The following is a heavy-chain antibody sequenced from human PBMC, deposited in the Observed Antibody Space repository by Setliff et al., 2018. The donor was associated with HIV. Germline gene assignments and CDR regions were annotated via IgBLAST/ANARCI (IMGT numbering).Heavy chain of an antibody. CDR2: ISHSGNT. CDR1: GGSISSNNDH. D-gene: IGHD3-22*01. V-gene: IGHV4-39*07. J-gene: IGHJ4*02. CDR3: ARDPHYFDTSGYYSYFYFDF. Sequence: ETLSLTCTVSGGSISSNNDHWGWIRQPPGEGLEWIGSISHSGNTYHNPSLQSRVTISLDMSKSQFSLKLRSMSAADTAVYYCARDPHYFDTSGYYSYFYFDFWGQGMLVTVSS.